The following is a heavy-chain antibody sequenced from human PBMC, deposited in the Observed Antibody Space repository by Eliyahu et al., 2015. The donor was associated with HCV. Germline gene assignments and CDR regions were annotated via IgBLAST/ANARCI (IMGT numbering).Heavy chain of an antibody. V-gene: IGHV4-59*01. CDR3: ARVASGYYYGMDV. CDR2: IYYSGST. J-gene: IGHJ6*02. D-gene: IGHD3-10*01. Sequence: QVQLQESGPGLVKPSETLSLTCTVSGGSISSYYWSWIRQPPGKGLEWIGYIYYSGSTNYNPSLKSRVTISVDTSKNQFSLKLSSVTAADTAVYYCARVASGYYYGMDVWGQGTTVTVSS. CDR1: GGSISSYY.